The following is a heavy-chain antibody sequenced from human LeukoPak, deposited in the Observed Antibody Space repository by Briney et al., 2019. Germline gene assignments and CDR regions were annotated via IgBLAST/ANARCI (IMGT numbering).Heavy chain of an antibody. V-gene: IGHV3-7*01. J-gene: IGHJ4*02. CDR1: GFIFTNYF. CDR2: IKHDGSEK. Sequence: GGSLRLSCAASGFIFTNYFMSWVRQAPGKGLKWVASIKHDGSEKYYVDSVRGRFTISRDNTMNSLYLQMSSLRAEDTAVYYCATDRGWRTSGYYLYYFEYWGQGTLVTYSS. CDR3: ATDRGWRTSGYYLYYFEY. D-gene: IGHD3-3*01.